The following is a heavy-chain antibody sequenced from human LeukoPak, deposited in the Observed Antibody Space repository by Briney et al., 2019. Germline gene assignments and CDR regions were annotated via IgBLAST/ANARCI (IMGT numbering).Heavy chain of an antibody. J-gene: IGHJ4*02. D-gene: IGHD3-10*01. CDR2: INPNSGGT. V-gene: IGHV1-2*02. Sequence: ASLKVSCKASGYTFTGYYMHWVRQAPGQGLEWMGWINPNSGGTNYAQKFQGRVTMTRDTSISTAYMELSRLRSDDTAVYYCARDLSVISRGSGSYYGYWGQGTLVTVSS. CDR3: ARDLSVISRGSGSYYGY. CDR1: GYTFTGYY.